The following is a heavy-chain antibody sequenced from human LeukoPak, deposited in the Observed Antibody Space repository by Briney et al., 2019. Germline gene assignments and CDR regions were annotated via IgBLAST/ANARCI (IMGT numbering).Heavy chain of an antibody. CDR2: IWPGDSET. Sequence: GESLKISCQGSGYSFTSYWIGWVRQMPGKGLEWMGIIWPGDSETRYSPSFQGQVIMSADKSLSTAYLQWSSLKASDTAMYYCARSDYSYYYFDYWGQGTLVTVSS. D-gene: IGHD4-11*01. J-gene: IGHJ4*02. CDR3: ARSDYSYYYFDY. V-gene: IGHV5-51*01. CDR1: GYSFTSYW.